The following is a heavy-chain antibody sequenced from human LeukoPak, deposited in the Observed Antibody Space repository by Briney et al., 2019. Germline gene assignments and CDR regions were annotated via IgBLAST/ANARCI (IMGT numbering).Heavy chain of an antibody. CDR1: GFTFNTYA. Sequence: GGSLRLSCAASGFTFNTYAMGWVRQAPGKGLEWVSTIHGSGTGTYYADSVKGRFTISRDNSKNTLYLQMNSLRAEDTAVYYCAKVDLFDWFTWXDPWGQGTLXTV. J-gene: IGHJ5*02. D-gene: IGHD3-9*01. CDR3: AKVDLFDWFTWXDP. CDR2: IHGSGTGT. V-gene: IGHV3-23*01.